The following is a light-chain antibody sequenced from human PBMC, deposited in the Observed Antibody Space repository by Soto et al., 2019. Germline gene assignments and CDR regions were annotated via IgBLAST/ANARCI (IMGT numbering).Light chain of an antibody. CDR3: QQYHSYWT. V-gene: IGKV1-5*01. J-gene: IGKJ1*01. CDR2: DAS. Sequence: DIQMTQSPSTLSASVGDRVTITCRASQSISSSLAWYQQKPGKAPKLLIYDASNLESGVPQRFSGSGSGTEFTLTISSLQTDDFSTYYCQQYHSYWTFGQGTKVDIK. CDR1: QSISSS.